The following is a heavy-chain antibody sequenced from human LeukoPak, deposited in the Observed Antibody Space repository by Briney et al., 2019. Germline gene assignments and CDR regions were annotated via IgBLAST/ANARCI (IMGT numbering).Heavy chain of an antibody. CDR3: ARGEFSSWSYFDY. Sequence: SETLSLTCAVYGGSFSGYYWSWIRQPPGKGLEWIGEINHSGSTNYNPSLKSRVTISVDTSKNQFSLKLSSVTAADTAVYYCARGEFSSWSYFDYWGQGTLVTVSS. V-gene: IGHV4-34*01. CDR2: INHSGST. J-gene: IGHJ4*02. D-gene: IGHD6-13*01. CDR1: GGSFSGYY.